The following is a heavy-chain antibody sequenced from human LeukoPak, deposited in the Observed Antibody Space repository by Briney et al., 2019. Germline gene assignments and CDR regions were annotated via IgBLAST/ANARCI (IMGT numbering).Heavy chain of an antibody. Sequence: SETLSLICTVSGGSIGFGSYYWSWIRQPAGKGLEWIGRIYTTGSTNYNPSLKSRVTISVDTSKNQFSLRLTSVTAADTAVYYCARGPYYYDSSGPGDAFDIWGQGTMVTVSS. J-gene: IGHJ3*02. CDR2: IYTTGST. V-gene: IGHV4-61*02. CDR1: GGSIGFGSYY. D-gene: IGHD3-22*01. CDR3: ARGPYYYDSSGPGDAFDI.